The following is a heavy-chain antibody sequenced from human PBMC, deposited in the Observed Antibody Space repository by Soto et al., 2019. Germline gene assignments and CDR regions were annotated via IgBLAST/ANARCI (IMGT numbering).Heavy chain of an antibody. D-gene: IGHD3-22*01. CDR3: AKDRGYSQYYFDY. V-gene: IGHV3-23*01. CDR1: GFTFSXYA. CDR2: ISGSGGST. Sequence: XXXLSCAAXGFTFSXYAMSWVRQAPGKGLEWVSAISGSGGSTYYADSVKGRFTISRDNSKNTLYLQMNSLRAEDTAVYYCAKDRGYSQYYFDYWGQGTLVTVSS. J-gene: IGHJ4*02.